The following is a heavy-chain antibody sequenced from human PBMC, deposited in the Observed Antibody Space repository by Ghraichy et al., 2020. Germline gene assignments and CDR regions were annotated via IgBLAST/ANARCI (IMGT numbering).Heavy chain of an antibody. V-gene: IGHV4-61*01. CDR2: IYYNGST. CDR3: AGIYGSYYDPGLHY. Sequence: SQTLSLTCTVSGDSVRSHNYYWTWIRQPPGKGLEWIGYIYYNGSTNYNPSLKSRVTISVDTSKSQFSLKLSSLTAADTAVYYCAGIYGSYYDPGLHYWGQGTLVTVSS. D-gene: IGHD3-10*01. J-gene: IGHJ4*02. CDR1: GDSVRSHNYY.